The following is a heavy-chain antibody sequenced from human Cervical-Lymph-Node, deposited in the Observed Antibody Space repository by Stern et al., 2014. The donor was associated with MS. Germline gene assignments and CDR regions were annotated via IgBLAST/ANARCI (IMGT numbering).Heavy chain of an antibody. V-gene: IGHV3-23*04. CDR2: ISGTGGST. Sequence: EVQLVESGGGLVQPGGSLRLSCAASGFNFNDYAMSWVRQAPGKGLECVSAISGTGGSTYYADSVKGRSTISRDNSKDTPYLTRHSLRAEDSAVYYCAKDLVYDYVWAPYSFDFWGQGTLVTVSS. CDR3: AKDLVYDYVWAPYSFDF. D-gene: IGHD3-16*01. J-gene: IGHJ4*02. CDR1: GFNFNDYA.